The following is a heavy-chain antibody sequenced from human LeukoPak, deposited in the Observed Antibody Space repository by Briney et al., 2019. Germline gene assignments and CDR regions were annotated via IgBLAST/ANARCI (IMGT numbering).Heavy chain of an antibody. V-gene: IGHV4-4*02. CDR3: ARGIPGYFGTSGYYYEY. J-gene: IGHJ4*02. D-gene: IGHD3-22*01. CDR1: GDTISSNYW. CDR2: VHHSGSS. Sequence: SETLSLTCAVSGDTISSNYWWTWVRQPPGKGLEWIGEVHHSGSSNYNPSLKSRVTISIDKSENQFSLRLSSVSAADTAVYYCARGIPGYFGTSGYYYEYWGQGTLVTVSS.